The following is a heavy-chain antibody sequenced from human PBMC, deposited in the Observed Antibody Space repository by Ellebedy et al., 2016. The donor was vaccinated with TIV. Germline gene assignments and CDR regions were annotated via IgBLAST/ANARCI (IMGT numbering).Heavy chain of an antibody. Sequence: GESLKISCAASGFTFSDYWMALVRQAPGKGLEWVANIKQDGSEKSYVGSVKGRFTISRDNAKNSLYLQMHSLRAEDTAVYYCARPPAAVAGQDYWGQGTPVTVSS. CDR1: GFTFSDYW. CDR2: IKQDGSEK. CDR3: ARPPAAVAGQDY. V-gene: IGHV3-7*03. J-gene: IGHJ4*02. D-gene: IGHD6-19*01.